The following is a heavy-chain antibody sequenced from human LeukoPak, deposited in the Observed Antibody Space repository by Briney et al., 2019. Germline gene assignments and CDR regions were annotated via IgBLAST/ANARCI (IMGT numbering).Heavy chain of an antibody. CDR3: ARVLVDCSGGSCFYYYGMDV. CDR1: GFTFSSYW. Sequence: GGSLRLSCAASGFTFSSYWMGWVRQAPGKGLEWVAHIKQDGSEKYYVDSVKGRFTISRDNAKNSLYLQMNSLRAEDTAVYYCARVLVDCSGGSCFYYYGMDVWGQGTTVTVSS. V-gene: IGHV3-7*01. J-gene: IGHJ6*02. CDR2: IKQDGSEK. D-gene: IGHD2-15*01.